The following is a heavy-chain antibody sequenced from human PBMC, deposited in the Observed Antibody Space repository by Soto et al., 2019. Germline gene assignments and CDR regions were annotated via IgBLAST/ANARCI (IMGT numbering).Heavy chain of an antibody. CDR1: GDTFTNFD. CDR3: ARYIYGQAFKA. CDR2: MRANSGDT. D-gene: IGHD5-18*01. J-gene: IGHJ5*02. Sequence: QVQLVQSGAEVKKPGASVKVSCKASGDTFTNFDLNWVRQATGQGLEWMGWMRANSGDTGHAQKFQGRVSMTRSTSISTAYMELSRLRAEDTAVYYCARYIYGQAFKAWGQGTLVIVSS. V-gene: IGHV1-8*01.